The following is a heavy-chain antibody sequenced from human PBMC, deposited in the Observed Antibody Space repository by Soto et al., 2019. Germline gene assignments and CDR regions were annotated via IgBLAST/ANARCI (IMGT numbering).Heavy chain of an antibody. D-gene: IGHD2-2*01. CDR3: AKDNIELVLVPAALNY. V-gene: IGHV3-30*18. CDR2: ISKDGTKT. CDR1: GFIFSTYG. Sequence: QVQLVESGGGVVQPGGSLRLSCATSGFIFSTYGIHWVRQTPDKGLEWVAVISKDGTKTYYADSVKGRFTISRDNAKNALYLQMNSLRPEDTAIYYCAKDNIELVLVPAALNYWGQGTLVTVSS. J-gene: IGHJ4*02.